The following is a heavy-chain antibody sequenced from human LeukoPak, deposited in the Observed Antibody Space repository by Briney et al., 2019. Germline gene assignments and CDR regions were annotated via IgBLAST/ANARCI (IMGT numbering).Heavy chain of an antibody. CDR3: AKDGYSYGLWGRINVDY. J-gene: IGHJ4*02. CDR2: ISGSGGST. D-gene: IGHD5-18*01. V-gene: IGHV3-23*01. Sequence: PGASLRLSCAASGFTFSSYAMSWVRQAPGKGLEWVSAISGSGGSTYYADSVKGRFTISRDNSKNTLYLQMNSLRAEDTAVYYCAKDGYSYGLWGRINVDYWGQGTLVTVSS. CDR1: GFTFSSYA.